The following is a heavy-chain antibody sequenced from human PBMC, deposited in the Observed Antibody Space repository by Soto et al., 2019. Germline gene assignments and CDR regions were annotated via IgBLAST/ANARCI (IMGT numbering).Heavy chain of an antibody. CDR2: ISYDGSNK. Sequence: QVQLVESGGGVVQPGRSLRLSCAASGFTFSNYGIHWVRQAPGKGLEWVAVISYDGSNKYYADSVKGRFTISRDNSKNTLYLQMNSLRGEDTAVYYCAKGDWFDPWGQGTLVTVSS. V-gene: IGHV3-30*18. CDR1: GFTFSNYG. CDR3: AKGDWFDP. J-gene: IGHJ5*02.